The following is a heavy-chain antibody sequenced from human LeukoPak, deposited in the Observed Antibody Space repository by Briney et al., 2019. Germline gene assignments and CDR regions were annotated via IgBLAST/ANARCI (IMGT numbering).Heavy chain of an antibody. J-gene: IGHJ6*03. D-gene: IGHD3-10*01. CDR2: IYTGGST. Sequence: PGGSLRLSCAASGFTFSSYSMNWVRQAPGKGLEWVSVIYTGGSTYYADSVKGRFTISRDNSKNTLYLQMNSLRAEDTAVYYCARDGWYYYGSGSQPQSYYYMDVWGKGTTVTISS. CDR1: GFTFSSYS. V-gene: IGHV3-53*01. CDR3: ARDGWYYYGSGSQPQSYYYMDV.